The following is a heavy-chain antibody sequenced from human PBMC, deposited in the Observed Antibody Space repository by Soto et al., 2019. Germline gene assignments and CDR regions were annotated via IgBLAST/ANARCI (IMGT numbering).Heavy chain of an antibody. V-gene: IGHV3-48*02. Sequence: EVQLVESGGGLVQPGGSLRLSCVASGFTVSSHSMNWVRQAPGEGLEWVSYISGGSKSIYYAASVKGRFTISRDNAKNSLYLEMNSLRDEDTAVYSCVRDSRRGYGMDVWGPGTTVTVSS. CDR2: ISGGSKSI. J-gene: IGHJ6*02. D-gene: IGHD3-10*01. CDR3: VRDSRRGYGMDV. CDR1: GFTVSSHS.